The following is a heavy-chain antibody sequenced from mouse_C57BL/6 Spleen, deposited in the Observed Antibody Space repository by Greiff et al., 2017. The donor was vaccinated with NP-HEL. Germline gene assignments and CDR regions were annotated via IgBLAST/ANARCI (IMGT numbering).Heavy chain of an antibody. V-gene: IGHV1-54*01. D-gene: IGHD2-3*01. CDR2: INPGSGGT. CDR3: ARGDGYYSFDY. Sequence: VQLQQSGAELVRPGTSVKVSCKASGYAFTNYLIEWVKQRPGQGLEWIGVINPGSGGTNYTEKLKGTATLTADKSSSTAYMQLSSLTSEDSAVYFCARGDGYYSFDYWGQGTTLTVSS. J-gene: IGHJ2*01. CDR1: GYAFTNYL.